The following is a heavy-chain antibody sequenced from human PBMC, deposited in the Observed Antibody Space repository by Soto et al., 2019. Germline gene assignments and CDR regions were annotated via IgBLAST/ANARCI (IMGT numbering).Heavy chain of an antibody. CDR2: IYYSGST. J-gene: IGHJ6*02. Sequence: QVQLQESGPGLVKPSQTLSLTCTVSGGSISSGGYYWSWIRQHPGKGLEWIGYIYYSGSTYYNPSLKSRVTVSVDTSKNQFSLKLSSVTAADTAVYYCARAKTDGARLTYYYYGMDVWGQGTTVTVSS. V-gene: IGHV4-31*03. CDR3: ARAKTDGARLTYYYYGMDV. CDR1: GGSISSGGYY. D-gene: IGHD4-17*01.